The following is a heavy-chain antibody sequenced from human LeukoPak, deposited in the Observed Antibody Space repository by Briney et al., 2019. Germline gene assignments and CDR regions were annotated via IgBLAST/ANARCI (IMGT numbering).Heavy chain of an antibody. J-gene: IGHJ4*02. V-gene: IGHV3-7*03. CDR3: ARGAYYYED. D-gene: IGHD3-22*01. CDR1: GFTFSTYW. Sequence: GGSLRLSCAASGFTFSTYWMSWVRQGPGKGLEWVANIKQDGSKKYYVDSVKGRFTISRDNAKNSLYLQMNSLRAEDTAVYYCARGAYYYEDWGQGTLVTVSS. CDR2: IKQDGSKK.